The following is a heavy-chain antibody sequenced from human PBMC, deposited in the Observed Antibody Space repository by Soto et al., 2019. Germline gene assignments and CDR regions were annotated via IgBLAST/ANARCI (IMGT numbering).Heavy chain of an antibody. CDR2: IYPGDSDT. D-gene: IGHD1-7*01. CDR3: ARGTMAYYFDY. Sequence: EVQLVQSGAEVKKPGQSLKISCKASEFSFTNFWIGWVRQMPGKGLEWMGIIYPGDSDTRYSPSFQGQVTISADKSVSTAYLQWSILKASDTSMYYCARGTMAYYFDYWGQGTLVTVSS. CDR1: EFSFTNFW. V-gene: IGHV5-51*01. J-gene: IGHJ4*02.